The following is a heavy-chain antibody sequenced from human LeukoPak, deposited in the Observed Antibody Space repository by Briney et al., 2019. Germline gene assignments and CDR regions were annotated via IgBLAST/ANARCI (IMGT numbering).Heavy chain of an antibody. CDR2: ISAYNGNT. Sequence: ASVKVSCKASGYTFTTYAMHWVRQAPGQGLEWMGWISAYNGNTNYAQKLQGRVTMTTDTSTSTAYMELRSLRSDDTAVYYCAREEGYYYYGMDVWGQGTTVTVSS. CDR3: AREEGYYYYGMDV. CDR1: GYTFTTYA. J-gene: IGHJ6*02. V-gene: IGHV1-18*01.